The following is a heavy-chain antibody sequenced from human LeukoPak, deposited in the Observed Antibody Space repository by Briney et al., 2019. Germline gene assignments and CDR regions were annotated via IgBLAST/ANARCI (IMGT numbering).Heavy chain of an antibody. CDR1: GYSFTSYW. Sequence: GESLKISCKGSGYSFTSYWIGWVRQMPGKGLKWIGIIYPGDSDTRYSPSFQGQVTISADKSISTAYLQWSSLKASDTAMYYCARLICSSTSCYAFYFDYWGQGTLVTVSS. CDR2: IYPGDSDT. CDR3: ARLICSSTSCYAFYFDY. J-gene: IGHJ4*02. D-gene: IGHD2-2*01. V-gene: IGHV5-51*01.